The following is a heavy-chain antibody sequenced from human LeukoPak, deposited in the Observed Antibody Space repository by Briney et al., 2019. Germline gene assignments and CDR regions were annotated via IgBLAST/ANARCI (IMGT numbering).Heavy chain of an antibody. CDR3: ARNLMYCSSTTCYLDY. CDR1: GYTLTELS. CDR2: FDPEDGET. Sequence: ASVKVSCKVSGYTLTELSMHWVRQAPGKGLEWMGGFDPEDGETIYAQKFQGRVTMTRDTSISTAYLELSSLRSEDTAVYYCARNLMYCSSTTCYLDYWGQGTLVTVSS. J-gene: IGHJ4*02. D-gene: IGHD2-2*01. V-gene: IGHV1-24*01.